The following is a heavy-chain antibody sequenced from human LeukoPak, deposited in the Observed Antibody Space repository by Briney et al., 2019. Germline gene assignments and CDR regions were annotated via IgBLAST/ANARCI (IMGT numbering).Heavy chain of an antibody. CDR1: GFTFSNYA. D-gene: IGHD3-9*01. Sequence: GGSLRLSCAASGFTFSNYAMSWVRQAPGKGLEWVSAITGSGGNTYYADSVKGRFTISRDNSKNTVLLQMNSLRAEDTAVYYCAKWGDYDVLTGYYVSDYWGQGTLVTVSS. J-gene: IGHJ4*02. CDR3: AKWGDYDVLTGYYVSDY. V-gene: IGHV3-23*01. CDR2: ITGSGGNT.